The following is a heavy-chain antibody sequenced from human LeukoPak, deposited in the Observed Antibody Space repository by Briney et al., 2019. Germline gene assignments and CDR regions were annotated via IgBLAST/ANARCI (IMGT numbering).Heavy chain of an antibody. CDR3: AKDPPFRPRIAARQD. Sequence: PGGSLRLSCAASGFTFSSYAMSWVRQALGKGLEWVSAISGSGGSTYYADSVKGRFTISRDNSKNTLYLQMNSLRAEDTAVYYCAKDPPFRPRIAARQDWGQGTLVTVSS. J-gene: IGHJ4*02. CDR1: GFTFSSYA. CDR2: ISGSGGST. D-gene: IGHD6-6*01. V-gene: IGHV3-23*01.